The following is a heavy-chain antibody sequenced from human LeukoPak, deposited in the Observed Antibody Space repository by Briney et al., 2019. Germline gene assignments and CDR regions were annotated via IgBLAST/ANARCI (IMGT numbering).Heavy chain of an antibody. CDR2: IYYSGST. CDR1: GGSISSYY. V-gene: IGHV4-59*08. D-gene: IGHD5-12*01. Sequence: PSETLSLTCTVSGGSISSYYWSWIRQPPGKGLEWIGYIYYSGSTNYNPSLKSRVTISVDTSKNQFSLKLSSVTAADTAVYYCARGTGYRGYAFDYWGQGTLVTVSS. CDR3: ARGTGYRGYAFDY. J-gene: IGHJ4*02.